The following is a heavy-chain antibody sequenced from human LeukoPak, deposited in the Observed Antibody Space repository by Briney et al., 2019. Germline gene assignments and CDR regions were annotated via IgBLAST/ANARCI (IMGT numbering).Heavy chain of an antibody. CDR1: GFTFSSYA. D-gene: IGHD6-13*01. Sequence: GGSLRLSCSASGFTFSSYAMHWVRQVPGKGLEYVSAISSNGGSTYYADSVKGRFTISRDNSKNTLYLQMSSLRAEDTAVYYCVKEAAAVGSRDFDYWGQGTLVTVSS. CDR2: ISSNGGST. J-gene: IGHJ4*02. V-gene: IGHV3-64D*09. CDR3: VKEAAAVGSRDFDY.